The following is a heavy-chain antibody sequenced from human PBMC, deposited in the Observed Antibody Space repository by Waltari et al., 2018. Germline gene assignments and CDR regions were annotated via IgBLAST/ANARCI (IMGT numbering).Heavy chain of an antibody. J-gene: IGHJ3*02. V-gene: IGHV1-69*06. CDR1: GYTFPSYA. D-gene: IGHD1-26*01. CDR3: AREEGRDYSGSPDAFDI. CDR2: IIPIFGTA. Sequence: QVQLVQSGAEVKKPGASVTVSCKASGYTFPSYAINWVRQARGQGLEWMGGIIPIFGTANYAQKFQGRVTITADKSTSTAYMELSSLRSEDTAVYYCAREEGRDYSGSPDAFDIWGQGTMVTVSS.